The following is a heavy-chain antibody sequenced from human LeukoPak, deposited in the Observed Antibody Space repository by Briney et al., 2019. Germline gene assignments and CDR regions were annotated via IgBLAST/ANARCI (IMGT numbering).Heavy chain of an antibody. CDR2: IYSGGST. J-gene: IGHJ4*02. V-gene: IGHV3-53*01. CDR1: GFTVSSNY. CDR3: AKDHCSSTSCYAGTYFDY. Sequence: GGSLRLSCAASGFTVSSNYMSWVRQAPGKGLEWVSVIYSGGSTYYADSVKGRFTISRDNSKNTLYLQMNSLRAEDTAVYYCAKDHCSSTSCYAGTYFDYWGQGTLVTVSS. D-gene: IGHD2-2*01.